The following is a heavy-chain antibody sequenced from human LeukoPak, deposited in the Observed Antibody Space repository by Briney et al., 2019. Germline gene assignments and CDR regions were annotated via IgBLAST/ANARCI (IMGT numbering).Heavy chain of an antibody. J-gene: IGHJ4*02. Sequence: SETLSLTCTVSGGSISSGGYYWSWIRQHPGKGLEWIGYIYYSGSTYYNPSLKSRVTISVDTSKNQFSLKLSSVTAADTAVYYCARKTVRSGKSAFDYWGQGTLVTVSS. CDR3: ARKTVRSGKSAFDY. CDR1: GGSISSGGYY. V-gene: IGHV4-31*03. D-gene: IGHD6-19*01. CDR2: IYYSGST.